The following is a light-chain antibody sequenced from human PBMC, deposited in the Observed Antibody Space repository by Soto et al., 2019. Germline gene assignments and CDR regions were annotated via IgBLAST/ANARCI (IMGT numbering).Light chain of an antibody. J-gene: IGKJ1*01. CDR3: QKYNSAPWT. V-gene: IGKV1-27*01. Sequence: DIPMTQSPSSLSASVGDRVTITCRASQDISNYLAWYHQKPGKVPKLLIYAASTLQPGVPSRFSASGSGTDFTLTISSLQSEDVATYYCQKYNSAPWTFGQGTKVEIK. CDR1: QDISNY. CDR2: AAS.